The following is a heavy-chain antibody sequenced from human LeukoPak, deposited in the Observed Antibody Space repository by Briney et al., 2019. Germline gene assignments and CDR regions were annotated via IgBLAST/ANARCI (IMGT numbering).Heavy chain of an antibody. CDR1: GFTFSTYT. V-gene: IGHV3-23*01. CDR2: IGNNGGGI. Sequence: PGGSLRLSCAASGFTFSTYTMYWVRHPPGKRLEWVSIIGNNGGGIHYADSVKGRFTTSRDNFKNALYLQMNSLRVEDTAVYYCAKYVLRYFDWFDYWGQGTLVTVSS. J-gene: IGHJ4*02. D-gene: IGHD3-9*01. CDR3: AKYVLRYFDWFDY.